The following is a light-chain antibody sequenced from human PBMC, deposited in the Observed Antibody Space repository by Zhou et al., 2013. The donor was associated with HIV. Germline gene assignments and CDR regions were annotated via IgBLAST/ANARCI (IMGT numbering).Light chain of an antibody. V-gene: IGKV3-11*01. CDR3: QQYHNWPPIT. CDR1: QSISTY. J-gene: IGKJ5*01. CDR2: DAS. Sequence: NVLTQSPATLSLSPGERATLSCRASQSISTYLAWYQQKPGQAPRLLIHDASNRATGIPARFSGSGSGTEFTLTISSLQSEDFAVYYCQQYHNWPPITFGQGTRLEIK.